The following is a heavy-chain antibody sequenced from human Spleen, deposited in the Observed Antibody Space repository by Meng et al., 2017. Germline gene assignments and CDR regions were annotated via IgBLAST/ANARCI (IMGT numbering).Heavy chain of an antibody. CDR1: GGSFSGYY. V-gene: IGHV4-34*01. CDR2: INHSGST. J-gene: IGHJ6*02. D-gene: IGHD1-1*01. Sequence: GSLRLSCAVYGGSFSGYYWSWIRQPPGKGLEWIGEINHSGSTNYNPSLKSRVTISVDTSKNQFSLKLSSVTAADTAVYYCARSTWRRNYYYYGMDVWGQGTLVTVSS. CDR3: ARSTWRRNYYYYGMDV.